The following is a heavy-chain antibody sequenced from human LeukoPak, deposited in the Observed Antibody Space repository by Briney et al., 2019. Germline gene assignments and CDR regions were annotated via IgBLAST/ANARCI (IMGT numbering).Heavy chain of an antibody. J-gene: IGHJ5*02. CDR1: GFNFSDYY. CDR2: INIGGTNT. Sequence: GGPLILSWSACGFNFSDYYLSGLRQAPRKGLEWLSYINIGGTNTRYADSVKGRFTISRDNAKKSLYFEMTNLRAEDTAVYYCATDGAGFDTWGQGVLVTVSS. V-gene: IGHV3-11*01. CDR3: ATDGAGFDT.